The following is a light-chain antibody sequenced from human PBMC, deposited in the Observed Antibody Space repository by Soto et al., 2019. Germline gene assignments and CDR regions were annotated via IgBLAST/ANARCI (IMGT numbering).Light chain of an antibody. J-gene: IGKJ1*01. CDR1: QNITNNY. CDR3: QQHGNSPRT. CDR2: GAS. Sequence: EIVLTQSPGTLSLSPGERATLPCRASQNITNNYVAWYQHKPGQAPRLIIYGASSRATGIPVRFSGSGSGTDFTLTISRLEPEDFAVYYCQQHGNSPRTFGQGTKVDIK. V-gene: IGKV3-20*01.